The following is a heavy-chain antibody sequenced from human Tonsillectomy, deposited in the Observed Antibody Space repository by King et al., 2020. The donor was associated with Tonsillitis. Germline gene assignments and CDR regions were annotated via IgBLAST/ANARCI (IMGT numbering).Heavy chain of an antibody. CDR1: GITFSRYA. J-gene: IGHJ3*02. D-gene: IGHD4-17*01. CDR2: IGSRGDDT. V-gene: IGHV3-23*04. Sequence: VQLVESGGGLVQPGGSLRLSCVASGITFSRYAVMWVRQAPGKGLEWVSAIGSRGDDTYYADAVEGRFTISRDNSKNTLYLHMSSLGADDTALYYCAKDPNRDYVGAHEIWGQGKMVSVSS. CDR3: AKDPNRDYVGAHEI.